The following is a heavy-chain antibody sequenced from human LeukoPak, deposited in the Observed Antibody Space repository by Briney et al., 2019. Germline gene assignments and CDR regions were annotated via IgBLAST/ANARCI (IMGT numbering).Heavy chain of an antibody. CDR1: GYTFTSYD. V-gene: IGHV1-69*13. CDR2: IIPIFGTA. J-gene: IGHJ5*02. Sequence: GASVKVSCKASGYTFTSYDINWVRQATGQGLEWMGGIIPIFGTANYAQKFQGRVTITADESTSTAYMELSSLRSEDTAVYYCAREVAASYNWFDPWGQGTLVTVSS. CDR3: AREVAASYNWFDP. D-gene: IGHD6-13*01.